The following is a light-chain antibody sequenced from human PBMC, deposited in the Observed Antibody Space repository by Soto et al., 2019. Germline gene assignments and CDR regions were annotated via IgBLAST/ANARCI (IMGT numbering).Light chain of an antibody. CDR3: QQYGSSPYT. J-gene: IGKJ2*01. CDR2: GAS. Sequence: EIVLTQSPGTLSLSPGERATLSCRASQSVSSSYLAWYQQKPGQAPRLLIYGASSRATGIPDRFSGSGSGTDFTLTISRLEPEDFAVYYWQQYGSSPYTFRQGTKLEIK. CDR1: QSVSSSY. V-gene: IGKV3-20*01.